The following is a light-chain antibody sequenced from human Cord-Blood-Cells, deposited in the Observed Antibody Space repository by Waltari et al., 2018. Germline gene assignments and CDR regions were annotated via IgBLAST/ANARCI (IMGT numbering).Light chain of an antibody. CDR3: QTWGTGIRV. Sequence: QLVLTQPPSASASLGASVKLTCTLSSGHSSYAIAWHPQQPEKGPRYLMKLNSDGSHSKGDGIPDRFSGSSSGAERYLTISSLQSEDEADYYCQTWGTGIRVFGGGTKLTVL. CDR1: SGHSSYA. CDR2: LNSDGSH. J-gene: IGLJ3*02. V-gene: IGLV4-69*01.